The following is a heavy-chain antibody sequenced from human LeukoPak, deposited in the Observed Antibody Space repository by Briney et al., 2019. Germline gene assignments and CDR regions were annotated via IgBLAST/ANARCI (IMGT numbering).Heavy chain of an antibody. D-gene: IGHD5-18*01. Sequence: GRSLRLSCAASGFTFSSYGMHWVRQAPGKGLEWVAVISYDGSNKYYADSVKGRFTISRDNSKNTLYLQMNSLRAEDTAVYYCARQIQLWRQDFDYWGQGTLVTVSS. CDR1: GFTFSSYG. J-gene: IGHJ4*02. CDR2: ISYDGSNK. CDR3: ARQIQLWRQDFDY. V-gene: IGHV3-30*03.